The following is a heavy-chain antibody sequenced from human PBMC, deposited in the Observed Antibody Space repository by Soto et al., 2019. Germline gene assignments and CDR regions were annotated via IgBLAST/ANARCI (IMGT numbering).Heavy chain of an antibody. CDR3: ARQIGDDPFDI. V-gene: IGHV4-59*08. Sequence: SETLSLTCTVSGGSISTYYWNWIRLSPGKGLEWIGYIYRTGSTHYNPSLNGRVAISLDTSRKRFSLKLNSVTAADTAVYFSARQIGDDPFDIWGQGTMVTVSS. CDR1: GGSISTYY. D-gene: IGHD3-3*01. J-gene: IGHJ3*02. CDR2: IYRTGST.